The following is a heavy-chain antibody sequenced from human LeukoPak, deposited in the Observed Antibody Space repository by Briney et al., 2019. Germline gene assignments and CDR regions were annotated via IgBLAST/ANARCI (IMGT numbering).Heavy chain of an antibody. D-gene: IGHD3-10*01. J-gene: IGHJ5*02. Sequence: GGSLRLSCAASGFTFSSYEMNWVRQAPGKGLEWVSYISSSGSTIYYADSVKGRFTISRDNAKNSLYLQMNSLRAEDTAVYYCARGRYYGSGSSSWFDPWGQGTLVTVSS. V-gene: IGHV3-48*03. CDR2: ISSSGSTI. CDR3: ARGRYYGSGSSSWFDP. CDR1: GFTFSSYE.